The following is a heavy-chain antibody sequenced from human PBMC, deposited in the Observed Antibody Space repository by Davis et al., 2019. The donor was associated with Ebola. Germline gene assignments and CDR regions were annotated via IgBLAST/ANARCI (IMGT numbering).Heavy chain of an antibody. Sequence: PGGSLRLSCAASGFTFSSYWMSWVRQAPGKGLEWVANIKQDGSEKYYVDSVKGRFTISRDNAKNSLYLQMNSLRAEDTAVYYCARRGPYGLLTAPIDYWGQGTLVTVSS. J-gene: IGHJ4*02. CDR2: IKQDGSEK. V-gene: IGHV3-7*01. CDR1: GFTFSSYW. CDR3: ARRGPYGLLTAPIDY. D-gene: IGHD4-17*01.